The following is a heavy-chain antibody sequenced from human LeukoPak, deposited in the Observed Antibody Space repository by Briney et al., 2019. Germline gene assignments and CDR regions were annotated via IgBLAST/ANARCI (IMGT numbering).Heavy chain of an antibody. CDR2: ISWNSGSI. J-gene: IGHJ4*02. CDR1: GFTFDDYA. D-gene: IGHD6-6*01. Sequence: YPGGSLRLSCAASGFTFDDYAMHWVRHAPGKGLEWVSGISWNSGSIGYADSVKGRFTISRDNAKNSLYLQMNSLRAEDTALYYCAKGLFSSSSSGGFDYWGQGTLVTVSS. CDR3: AKGLFSSSSSGGFDY. V-gene: IGHV3-9*01.